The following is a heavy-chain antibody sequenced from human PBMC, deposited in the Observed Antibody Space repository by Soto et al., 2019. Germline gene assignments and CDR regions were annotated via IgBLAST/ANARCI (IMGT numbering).Heavy chain of an antibody. Sequence: QVQLVESGGGVVQPGRSLRLSCAASGFTFSSYAMHWVRQAPGKGLGWVAVISYDGSNKYCADSVKGRFTISRDNSKNTLYLQMNSLRAEDTAVYYCARSEDYFDYWGQGTLVTVSS. CDR3: ARSEDYFDY. J-gene: IGHJ4*02. CDR2: ISYDGSNK. CDR1: GFTFSSYA. V-gene: IGHV3-30-3*01.